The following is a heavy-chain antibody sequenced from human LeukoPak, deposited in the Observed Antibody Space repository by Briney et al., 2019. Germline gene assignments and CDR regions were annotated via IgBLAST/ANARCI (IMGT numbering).Heavy chain of an antibody. CDR2: IYPGDSDT. J-gene: IGHJ5*02. Sequence: GESLKISCKSSGYSFTSQWIGWVRQMPGKGLEWMGFIYPGDSDTRYSPSFQGQVTISADKSISTAYLQWNSLKASDTAMYYCARHVGRITAADTRWFDPWGQGTLVTVSS. CDR1: GYSFTSQW. V-gene: IGHV5-51*01. CDR3: ARHVGRITAADTRWFDP. D-gene: IGHD6-13*01.